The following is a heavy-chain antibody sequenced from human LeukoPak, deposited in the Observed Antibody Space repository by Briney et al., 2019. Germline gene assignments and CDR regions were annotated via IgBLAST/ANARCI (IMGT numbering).Heavy chain of an antibody. CDR3: AKNIWFGESSDAFHI. CDR1: GYTFTNHY. D-gene: IGHD3-10*01. V-gene: IGHV1-2*02. J-gene: IGHJ3*02. Sequence: ASVKVSCKASGYTFTNHYMHWVRRAPGQGLEWVGWINPNSGGTNYAQKFQGRVTMTRDTSISTAYTELSRLRFDDTAVYYCAKNIWFGESSDAFHIWGQGTMVTVSS. CDR2: INPNSGGT.